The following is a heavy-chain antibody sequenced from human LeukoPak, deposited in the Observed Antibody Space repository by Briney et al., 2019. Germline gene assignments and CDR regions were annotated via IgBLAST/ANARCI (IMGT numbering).Heavy chain of an antibody. CDR3: ARDKSEYSGYDYDDAFDI. J-gene: IGHJ3*02. CDR1: GGSFSGYY. Sequence: SETLSLTCAVYGGSFSGYYWSWIRQHPGKGPEWIGYIYYSGSTYYNPSLKSRVTISVDTSKNQFSLKLSSVTAADTAVYYCARDKSEYSGYDYDDAFDIWGQGTMVTVSS. V-gene: IGHV4-31*11. D-gene: IGHD5-12*01. CDR2: IYYSGST.